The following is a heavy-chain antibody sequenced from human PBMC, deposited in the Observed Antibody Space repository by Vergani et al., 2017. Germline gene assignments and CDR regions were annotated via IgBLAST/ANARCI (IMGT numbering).Heavy chain of an antibody. J-gene: IGHJ6*03. D-gene: IGHD6-13*01. V-gene: IGHV4-61*01. CDR2: IYYSGST. CDR1: GDSVISNTAD. Sequence: QVQLQQSGPGLVKPSQTLSLTCDISGDSVISNTADWSWIRQPPGKGLEWIGYIYYSGSTNYNPSLKSRVTISVDTSKNQFSLKLSSVTAADTAVYYCASGSSSWRTSYMDVWGKGTTVTVSS. CDR3: ASGSSSWRTSYMDV.